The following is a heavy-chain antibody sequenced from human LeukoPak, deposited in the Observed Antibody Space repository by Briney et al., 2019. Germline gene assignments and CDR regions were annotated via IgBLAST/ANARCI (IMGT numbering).Heavy chain of an antibody. CDR2: ISSSSSYI. CDR1: GFTFSGYS. D-gene: IGHD2-15*01. Sequence: KPGGSLRLSCAASGFTFSGYSMNWVRQAPGKGLEWVSSISSSSSYIYYADSVKGRFTISRDNTKNSLYLQMNSLRAEDTAVYYCARESSRGNDYWGQGTLVTVSS. J-gene: IGHJ4*02. V-gene: IGHV3-21*01. CDR3: ARESSRGNDY.